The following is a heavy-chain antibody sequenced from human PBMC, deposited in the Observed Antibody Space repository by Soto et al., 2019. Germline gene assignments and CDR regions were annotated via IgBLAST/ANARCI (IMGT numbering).Heavy chain of an antibody. CDR3: ARELKVLYCYDS. V-gene: IGHV1-3*01. CDR2: INAGNGNT. D-gene: IGHD1-1*01. Sequence: ASVNVSFKASGYTFISYAIHCVRQAPGQRLEWMAWINAGNGNTKYSQKFQGRVTITRDTSASTAYMELTSLRSEDTAVYYCARELKVLYCYDSWGQGTMVIVSS. CDR1: GYTFISYA. J-gene: IGHJ4*02.